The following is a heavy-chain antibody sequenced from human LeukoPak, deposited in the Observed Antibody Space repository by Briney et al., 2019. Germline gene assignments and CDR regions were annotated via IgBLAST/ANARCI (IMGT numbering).Heavy chain of an antibody. CDR1: GFTVSSKY. CDR3: ARPRSVTTPYYFDY. CDR2: IYSGGDT. D-gene: IGHD4-17*01. Sequence: PGGSLRLSCTASGFTVSSKYMCWVRQAPGKGLEWVSVIYSGGDTYHADSVKGRFTISRDNSKNTLYLQMNSLRAEDTAVYYCARPRSVTTPYYFDYWGQGTLVTVSS. J-gene: IGHJ4*02. V-gene: IGHV3-66*01.